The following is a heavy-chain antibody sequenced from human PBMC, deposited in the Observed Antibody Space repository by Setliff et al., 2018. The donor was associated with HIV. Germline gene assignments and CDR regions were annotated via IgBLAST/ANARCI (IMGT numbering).Heavy chain of an antibody. D-gene: IGHD3-22*01. CDR3: ARTPEDYDQYFFDR. CDR2: INPSGGST. Sequence: ASVKVSCKASGYTFTRYFMHCVRQAPGQGLEWLGMINPSGGSTWYAQKFQGRVTMTGDTSTNTLYMELSSLRSEDAAVYYCARTPEDYDQYFFDRWGQGTLVTVS. CDR1: GYTFTRYF. V-gene: IGHV1-46*01. J-gene: IGHJ4*02.